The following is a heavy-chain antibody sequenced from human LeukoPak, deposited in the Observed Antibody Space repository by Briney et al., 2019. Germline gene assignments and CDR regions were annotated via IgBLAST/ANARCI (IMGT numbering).Heavy chain of an antibody. CDR2: INHSGST. D-gene: IGHD3-10*01. V-gene: IGHV4-34*01. J-gene: IGHJ4*02. Sequence: RASETLSLTCAVYGGSFSGYYWSWIRQPPGKGLEWIGEINHSGSTNYNPSLKSRVTISVDTSKNQFSLKLSSVTAADTAVYYCARVGYFGSGNYYNDRGAFDYWGQGTLVTVSS. CDR1: GGSFSGYY. CDR3: ARVGYFGSGNYYNDRGAFDY.